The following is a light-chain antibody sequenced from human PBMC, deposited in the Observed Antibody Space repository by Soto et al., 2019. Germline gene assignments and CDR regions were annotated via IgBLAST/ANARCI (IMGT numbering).Light chain of an antibody. J-gene: IGKJ1*01. CDR1: QSISSW. CDR2: AAS. Sequence: IQLTQSPSSLSASVGDRFTITCRASQSISSWLAWYQQKPGKAPKLLIYAASSLQSGVPSRFSGSGSGTDFTLTISSLQPEDFATYWCHQTYNIPWTFGQGTKVDIK. CDR3: HQTYNIPWT. V-gene: IGKV1-39*01.